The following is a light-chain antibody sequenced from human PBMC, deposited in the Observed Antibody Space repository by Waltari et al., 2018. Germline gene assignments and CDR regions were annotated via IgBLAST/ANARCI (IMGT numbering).Light chain of an antibody. CDR2: RVN. CDR3: SSYAARDTYI. Sequence: QSAPVQSPSTSGSLGQSVTIPCTGTSTDIGRYYYVSCYRQQPDMTIKRMMYRVNMRPSGVSDRFSGSKSGNTASLTISGLQAEDEADYYCSSYAARDTYIFGGGTRLTV. V-gene: IGLV2-8*01. J-gene: IGLJ2*01. CDR1: STDIGRYYY.